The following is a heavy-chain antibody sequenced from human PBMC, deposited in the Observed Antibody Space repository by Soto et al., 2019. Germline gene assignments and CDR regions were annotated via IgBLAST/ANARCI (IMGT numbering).Heavy chain of an antibody. J-gene: IGHJ4*02. CDR1: GFTFSSYA. CDR2: ISGSGGST. CDR3: AKDRIVLMVYASFDN. V-gene: IGHV3-23*01. D-gene: IGHD2-8*01. Sequence: GGSLRLSCAASGFTFSSYAMSWVRQAPGKGLEWVSAISGSGGSTYYADSVKGRFTISRDNSKNTLYLQMNSLRAEDTAVYYCAKDRIVLMVYASFDNWGQGTLVTVSS.